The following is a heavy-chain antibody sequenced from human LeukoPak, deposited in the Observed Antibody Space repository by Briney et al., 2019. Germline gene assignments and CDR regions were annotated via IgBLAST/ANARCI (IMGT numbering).Heavy chain of an antibody. CDR1: GFTFSSYG. V-gene: IGHV3-33*01. CDR2: IWYDGITK. CDR3: AREVYGDFGGPHAFDI. J-gene: IGHJ3*02. Sequence: GRSLRLSCAASGFTFSSYGIHWVRQAPGKGLEWAAVIWYDGITKHYADSVKGRFTISRDNSKNTLYLQMNSLRAGDTAVYYCAREVYGDFGGPHAFDIWGQGTMVTVSS. D-gene: IGHD2-21*02.